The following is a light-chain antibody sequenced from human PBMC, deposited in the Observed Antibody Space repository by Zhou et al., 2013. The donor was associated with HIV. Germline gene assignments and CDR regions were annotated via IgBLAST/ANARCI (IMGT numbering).Light chain of an antibody. CDR3: QQRSNWYT. CDR1: QSVSSY. V-gene: IGKV3-11*01. J-gene: IGKJ2*01. CDR2: DAF. Sequence: EIVLTQSPGTLSLSPGERATLSCRASQSVSSYLAWYQQKPGQAPRLLIYDAFNRATGIPARFSGSGSGTFFTLTISSLEPEDFAVYYCQQRSNWYTFGQGTKVEIK.